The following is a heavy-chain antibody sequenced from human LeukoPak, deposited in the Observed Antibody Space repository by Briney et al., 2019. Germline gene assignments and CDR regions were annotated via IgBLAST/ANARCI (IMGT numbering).Heavy chain of an antibody. CDR1: GYTFTSYG. CDR2: ISTYNGNT. Sequence: EASVKVSCKASGYTFTSYGISWVRQAPGQGLEWMGWISTYNGNTKYAQKLQGRVTMTTDTSTSTAYMALRSLRSDDTAVYYCARDQRRHCSGGSSYSEYDYWGQGTLVTVSS. CDR3: ARDQRRHCSGGSSYSEYDY. J-gene: IGHJ4*02. V-gene: IGHV1-18*01. D-gene: IGHD2-15*01.